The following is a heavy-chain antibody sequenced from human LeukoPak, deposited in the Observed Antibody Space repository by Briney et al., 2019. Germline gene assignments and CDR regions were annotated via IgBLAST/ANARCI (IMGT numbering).Heavy chain of an antibody. Sequence: GGSLRLSCAASGFTFSSYWMSWVRQAPGKGLEWVANIKQDGSEKYYVDSVKGRFTISRDNAKNSLYLQMNSLRAEDTAVYYCARGRSYYYGSSGYYFVEWFDPWGQGTLVTVSS. D-gene: IGHD3-22*01. CDR2: IKQDGSEK. CDR3: ARGRSYYYGSSGYYFVEWFDP. V-gene: IGHV3-7*01. CDR1: GFTFSSYW. J-gene: IGHJ5*02.